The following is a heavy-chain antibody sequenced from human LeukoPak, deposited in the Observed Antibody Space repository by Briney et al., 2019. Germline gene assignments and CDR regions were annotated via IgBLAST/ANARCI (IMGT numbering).Heavy chain of an antibody. CDR3: ARDWGQRGVGATLAN. CDR2: ISHDGSES. J-gene: IGHJ4*02. V-gene: IGHV3-30-3*01. D-gene: IGHD1-26*01. Sequence: PGGSLRLSCADSGFTFSNAWMSWVRQAPGKGLEWVSFISHDGSESFHTEPVKGRFTISRDNFKNTVDLQVSGLKEEDTAVYYCARDWGQRGVGATLANWGQGTLVIVSS. CDR1: GFTFSNAW.